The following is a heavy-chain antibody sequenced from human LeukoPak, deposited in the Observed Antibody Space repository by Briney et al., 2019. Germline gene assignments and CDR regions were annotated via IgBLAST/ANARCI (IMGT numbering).Heavy chain of an antibody. V-gene: IGHV1-2*02. CDR2: INPNSGGT. CDR3: ARAYCSSTSCRNWFDP. Sequence: ASVKVSCKASGYTFTSYYMHWVRQAPGQGLEWMGWINPNSGGTNYAQKFQGRVTMTRDTSISTAYMELSRLRSDDTAVYYCARAYCSSTSCRNWFDPWGQGTLVTVSS. J-gene: IGHJ5*02. CDR1: GYTFTSYY. D-gene: IGHD2-2*01.